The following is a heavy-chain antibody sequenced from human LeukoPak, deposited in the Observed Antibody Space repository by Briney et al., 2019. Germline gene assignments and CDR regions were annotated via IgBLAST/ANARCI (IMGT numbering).Heavy chain of an antibody. V-gene: IGHV3-23*01. CDR2: ISGSGGST. J-gene: IGHJ4*02. CDR3: AKAHGIRGGATFYFDY. Sequence: GGSLRLSCAASGFTFSSYAMSWVRQAPGKGLEWVSAISGSGGSTYYADSVKGRFTVSRDNSKNTLYLQMNSLRAEDTAVYYCAKAHGIRGGATFYFDYWGQGTLVTVSS. CDR1: GFTFSSYA. D-gene: IGHD1-26*01.